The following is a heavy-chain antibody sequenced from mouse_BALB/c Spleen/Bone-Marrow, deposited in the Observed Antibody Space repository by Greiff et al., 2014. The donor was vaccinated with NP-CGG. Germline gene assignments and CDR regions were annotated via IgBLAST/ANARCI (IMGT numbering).Heavy chain of an antibody. CDR3: ARQGGDYFYY. J-gene: IGHJ2*01. Sequence: VQLQQSGPELVKPGASVKMSCKASGYTFTSYVMHWVKQKPGQGLEWIGYINPYNDGTKYNEKFKGKATLTSDKSSSTAYMELSNLASEDSAVYFCARQGGDYFYYWGQGTTLTVSS. CDR1: GYTFTSYV. V-gene: IGHV1-14*01. CDR2: INPYNDGT.